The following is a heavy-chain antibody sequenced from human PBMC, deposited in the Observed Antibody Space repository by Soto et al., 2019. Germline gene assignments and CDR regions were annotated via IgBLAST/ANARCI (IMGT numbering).Heavy chain of an antibody. D-gene: IGHD6-19*01. CDR3: ARGMAGNDYYFDY. J-gene: IGHJ4*02. CDR2: IWYDGSNK. CDR1: GLTFSSYG. V-gene: IGHV3-33*01. Sequence: GGSLRLSCAASGLTFSSYGMHWVRQAPGKGLEWVAVIWYDGSNKYYADSVKGRFTISRDNSKNTLYLQMNSLRAEDTAVYYCARGMAGNDYYFDYWGQGTLVTVSS.